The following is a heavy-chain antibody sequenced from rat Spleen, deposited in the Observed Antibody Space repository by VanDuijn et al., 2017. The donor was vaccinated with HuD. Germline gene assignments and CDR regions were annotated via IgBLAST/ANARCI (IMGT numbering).Heavy chain of an antibody. Sequence: EVQLVESGGGLVQPGRSLKLSCVASGFTFNNYWMTWIRQAPGKELEWVASISNTGGTTNYPDSVKGRISISRDNAKSTLYVQLNSLRSEDTATYYCARSVFDYWGQGVMVTVSS. V-gene: IGHV5-31*01. CDR2: ISNTGGTT. CDR3: ARSVFDY. J-gene: IGHJ2*01. CDR1: GFTFNNYW.